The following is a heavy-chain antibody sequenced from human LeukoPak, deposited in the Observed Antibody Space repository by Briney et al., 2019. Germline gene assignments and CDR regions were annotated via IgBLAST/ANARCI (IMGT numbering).Heavy chain of an antibody. J-gene: IGHJ4*02. D-gene: IGHD3-3*01. Sequence: ASVKVSCNASGYTFTGYYMHWVRQAPGQGLEWMGWINPNSGGTNYAQKFQGRVTMTRDTSISTAYMELSRLRSDDTAVYYCARGSDDFWSGYSPSYWGQGTLVTVSS. V-gene: IGHV1-2*02. CDR1: GYTFTGYY. CDR3: ARGSDDFWSGYSPSY. CDR2: INPNSGGT.